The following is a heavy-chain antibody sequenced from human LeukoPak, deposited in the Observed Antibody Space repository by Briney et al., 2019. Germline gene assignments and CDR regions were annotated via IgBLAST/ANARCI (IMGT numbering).Heavy chain of an antibody. Sequence: SETLSLTCAVYGGSFSGYYWSWIRQPPGKGLEWIGEINHSGSTNYNPSLKSRVTISVDTSKNQFSLKLSSVTAADTAVCYCARPRRYYDFWSGYYPGAFDIWGQGTMVTVSS. CDR3: ARPRRYYDFWSGYYPGAFDI. V-gene: IGHV4-34*01. D-gene: IGHD3-3*01. CDR1: GGSFSGYY. J-gene: IGHJ3*02. CDR2: INHSGST.